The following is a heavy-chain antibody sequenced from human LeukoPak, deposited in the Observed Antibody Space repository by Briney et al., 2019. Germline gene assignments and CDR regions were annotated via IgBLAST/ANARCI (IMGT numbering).Heavy chain of an antibody. V-gene: IGHV4-39*01. D-gene: IGHD3-16*01. Sequence: SETLSLTCTVSGGSISSSSYHWGWIRQPPWKGPERNGSIYYSRSTYYHPSLESRVTISVDTVNNQFSLKLSSVTAADTAVYYCARHIYRSGMLIPAGAYWGQGTLVTVSS. CDR3: ARHIYRSGMLIPAGAY. CDR1: GGSISSSSYH. J-gene: IGHJ4*02. CDR2: IYYSRST.